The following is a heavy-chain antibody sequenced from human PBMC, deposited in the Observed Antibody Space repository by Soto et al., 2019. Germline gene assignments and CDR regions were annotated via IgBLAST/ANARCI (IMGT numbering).Heavy chain of an antibody. CDR3: ARGPTNYDFWSGYSYNWFDP. D-gene: IGHD3-3*01. J-gene: IGHJ5*02. CDR2: IYYSGST. Sequence: SETLSLTCTVSGGSISSYYWSWSRQPPGKGLEWIGYIYYSGSTNYNPSLKSRVTISVDTSKNQFSLKLSSVTAADTAVYYCARGPTNYDFWSGYSYNWFDPWGQGTLVTVSS. CDR1: GGSISSYY. V-gene: IGHV4-59*01.